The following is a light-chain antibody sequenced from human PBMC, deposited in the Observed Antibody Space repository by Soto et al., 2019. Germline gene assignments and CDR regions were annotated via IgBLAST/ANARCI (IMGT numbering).Light chain of an antibody. V-gene: IGKV1-6*01. CDR3: LQDHSALR. CDR1: QDAGVY. J-gene: IGKJ4*01. Sequence: AIQMTQSPSSLSASVGDRVTIACRASQDAGVYLGWYQQKPGRAPKLLIYAASIVQSGFPSRFSGSGSGTYFTPTISSLQPEDVPTYYCLQDHSALRFGGGPKVEI. CDR2: AAS.